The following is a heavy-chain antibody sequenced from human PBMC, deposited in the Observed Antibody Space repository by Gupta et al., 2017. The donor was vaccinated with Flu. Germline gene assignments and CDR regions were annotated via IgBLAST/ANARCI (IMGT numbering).Heavy chain of an antibody. V-gene: IGHV1-69*06. CDR2: IIPIFGTA. D-gene: IGHD3-9*01. CDR3: ASYNRPPGTLVIMGPHMGYGMDV. J-gene: IGHJ6*02. CDR1: GGTFSSYA. Sequence: QVQLVQSGAEVKKPGSSVKVSCKASGGTFSSYAISWVRQAPGQGLEWMGGIIPIFGTANYAQKFQGRVTITADKSTSTAYMELSSLRSEDTAVYYCASYNRPPGTLVIMGPHMGYGMDVWGQGTTVTVSS.